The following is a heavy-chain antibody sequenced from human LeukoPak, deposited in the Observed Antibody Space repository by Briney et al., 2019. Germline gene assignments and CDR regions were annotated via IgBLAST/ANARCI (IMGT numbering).Heavy chain of an antibody. Sequence: PGGSLRLSCVASGLPIGEFAMHWVRQARGQGLEWVSLISGDGVSTFFTDSVKGRFSISRDNSKNFLFLEMSSLRTEYTAMYYCARESGNFDYWGQGTLVAVSS. V-gene: IGHV3-43*02. J-gene: IGHJ4*02. CDR1: GLPIGEFA. CDR3: ARESGNFDY. CDR2: ISGDGVST.